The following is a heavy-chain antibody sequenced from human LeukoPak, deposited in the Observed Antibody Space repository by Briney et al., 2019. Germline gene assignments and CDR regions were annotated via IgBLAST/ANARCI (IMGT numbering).Heavy chain of an antibody. CDR3: AKDTTTIRAVTREGAFDV. D-gene: IGHD3-10*01. CDR2: ISGEGGRT. Sequence: GGSLRLSCAASGFTFSSYAMSWVRQAPGKGLEWVSAISGEGGRTYYTDSVKGRFTISRGNSNNTLYLQMNSLRAEDTAVYYCAKDTTTIRAVTREGAFDVWGQGRMVTVSS. V-gene: IGHV3-23*01. J-gene: IGHJ3*01. CDR1: GFTFSSYA.